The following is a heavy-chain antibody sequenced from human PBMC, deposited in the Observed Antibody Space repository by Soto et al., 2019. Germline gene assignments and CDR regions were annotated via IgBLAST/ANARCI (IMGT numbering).Heavy chain of an antibody. CDR3: ARHTVTTFFFDY. D-gene: IGHD4-17*01. CDR1: GGSVSNVGCY. V-gene: IGHV4-31*03. CDR2: IYYSGST. J-gene: IGHJ4*02. Sequence: SQTLSLTYTVAGGSVSNVGCYWSWIRQHPGKGLEGIGYIYYSGSTYYNPSLNSRVTLPVDTSKTHVSLKLSSVTAADTAVYYCARHTVTTFFFDYWGQGALVTVSS.